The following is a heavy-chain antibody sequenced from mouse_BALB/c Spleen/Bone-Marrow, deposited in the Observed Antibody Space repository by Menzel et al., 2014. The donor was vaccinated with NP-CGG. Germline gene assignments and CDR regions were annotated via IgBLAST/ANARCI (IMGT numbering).Heavy chain of an antibody. J-gene: IGHJ2*01. Sequence: DVKLVESGGGLVQPGGSLLLSCAASGFDFSRYWMSWVRQAPGKGLEWIGEINPDSSTINYTPSLKDKFITSRDNAKNTLYLQMSKVRSEDTALYYRARQGYYGRSDYWGQGTTLTVSS. CDR1: GFDFSRYW. V-gene: IGHV4-1*02. CDR2: INPDSSTI. CDR3: ARQGYYGRSDY. D-gene: IGHD1-1*01.